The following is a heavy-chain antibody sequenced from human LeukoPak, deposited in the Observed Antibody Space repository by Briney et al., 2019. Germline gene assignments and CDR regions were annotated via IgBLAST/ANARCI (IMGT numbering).Heavy chain of an antibody. V-gene: IGHV1-69*06. CDR2: IIPIFGTA. CDR3: ARTGNIDDYGDRTHDY. Sequence: SVKVSCKASGGTFGSYAISWVRQAPGQGREWMGGIIPIFGTANYAQKFQGRVTITADKSTSTAYMELSSLRSEDTAVYYCARTGNIDDYGDRTHDYWGQGTLVTVSS. CDR1: GGTFGSYA. D-gene: IGHD4-17*01. J-gene: IGHJ4*02.